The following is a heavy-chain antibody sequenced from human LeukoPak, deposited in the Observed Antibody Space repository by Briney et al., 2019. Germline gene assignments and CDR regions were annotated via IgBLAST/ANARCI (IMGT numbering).Heavy chain of an antibody. D-gene: IGHD2-2*01. CDR2: IYPGDSDT. V-gene: IGHV5-51*01. J-gene: IGHJ3*02. CDR3: ASQYCSSTSCSQGGAFDI. Sequence: GESLKISCKGSGYSFTSYWIGWVRQMPGKGLEWMGIIYPGDSDTRYSPSFQGQVTISADKSISTAYLQWSSLKASDTAMYYCASQYCSSTSCSQGGAFDIWGQGTMVTVPS. CDR1: GYSFTSYW.